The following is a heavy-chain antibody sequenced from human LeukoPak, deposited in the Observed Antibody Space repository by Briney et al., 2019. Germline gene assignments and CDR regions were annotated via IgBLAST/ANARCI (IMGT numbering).Heavy chain of an antibody. D-gene: IGHD5-18*01. J-gene: IGHJ6*03. CDR3: ARGLGYLYYYYYYMDV. Sequence: SQTLSLTCAISGDSVSSNSAAWNWLRQSPSRGLEWLGRTYYRSKWYNDYAVSVKSRITINPDTSKNQFSLQLNSVTPEDTAVYYCARGLGYLYYYYYYMDVWGKGTTVTVSS. V-gene: IGHV6-1*01. CDR2: TYYRSKWYN. CDR1: GDSVSSNSAA.